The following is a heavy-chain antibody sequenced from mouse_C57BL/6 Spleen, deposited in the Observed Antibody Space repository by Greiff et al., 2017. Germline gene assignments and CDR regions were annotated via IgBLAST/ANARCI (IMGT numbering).Heavy chain of an antibody. V-gene: IGHV5-12*01. Sequence: DVHLVESGGGLVQPGGSLKLSCAASGFTFSDYYMYWVRQTPEKRLEWVAYISNGGGSTYYPDTVKGRFTISRDNAKNTLYLQMSRLKSEDTAMYDCARQGYGNYAMDYWGQGTSVTVSS. J-gene: IGHJ4*01. D-gene: IGHD2-10*02. CDR2: ISNGGGST. CDR1: GFTFSDYY. CDR3: ARQGYGNYAMDY.